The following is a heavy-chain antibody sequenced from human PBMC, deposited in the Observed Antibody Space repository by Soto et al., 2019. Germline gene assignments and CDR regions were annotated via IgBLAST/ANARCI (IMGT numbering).Heavy chain of an antibody. Sequence: GGSLRLSCTASGFTFGDYAMSWVRQAPGKGLEWVGFIRSKAYGGTTEYAESVKGRFTISRDDSKSIAYLQMNSLKTEDTAVYYCTRVAYYYASSGYYFDYWGQGTLVTVSS. CDR2: IRSKAYGGTT. V-gene: IGHV3-49*04. CDR3: TRVAYYYASSGYYFDY. CDR1: GFTFGDYA. J-gene: IGHJ4*02. D-gene: IGHD3-22*01.